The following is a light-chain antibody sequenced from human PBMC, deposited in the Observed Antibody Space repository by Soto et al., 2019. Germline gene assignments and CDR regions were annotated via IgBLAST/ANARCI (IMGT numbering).Light chain of an antibody. CDR3: QSYDSSLSGSV. Sequence: QSALTQPPSVSGAPGQRVTISCTGSSSNIGAGYDVHWYQQLPGTAPKLLIHGNRNRPSGVPDRFSGSKSGTSASLAITGLQAEDEADYYCQSYDSSLSGSVFGGGTKLTVL. J-gene: IGLJ2*01. CDR1: SSNIGAGYD. V-gene: IGLV1-40*01. CDR2: GNR.